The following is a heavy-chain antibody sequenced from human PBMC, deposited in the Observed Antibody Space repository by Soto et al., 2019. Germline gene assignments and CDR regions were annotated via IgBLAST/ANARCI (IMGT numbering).Heavy chain of an antibody. CDR3: AKGNANNESGDYLDY. J-gene: IGHJ4*02. V-gene: IGHV3-23*01. D-gene: IGHD4-17*01. CDR2: ISGSGGST. CDR1: GVTFSSYA. Sequence: EVQLLESGGVLVQPGGSLILSCAASGVTFSSYAMSWVRQAPGKGLDWVSAISGSGGSTYYADSVKGRFTISRDNPKNRLYLQMTSLRAEDTAVYYCAKGNANNESGDYLDYWGQGSLVTVSS.